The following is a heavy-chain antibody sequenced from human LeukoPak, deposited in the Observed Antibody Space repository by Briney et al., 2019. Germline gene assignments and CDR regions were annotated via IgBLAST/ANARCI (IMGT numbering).Heavy chain of an antibody. Sequence: GGSLRLSCAASGFTFSSYAVHWVRQAPGKGLEYVSAISSNGGSTYYANSVKGRFTISRDNSKNTLYLQMGSLRAEDMAVYYCARAWGSDAFDIWGQGTMVTVSS. V-gene: IGHV3-64*01. J-gene: IGHJ3*02. CDR3: ARAWGSDAFDI. D-gene: IGHD7-27*01. CDR1: GFTFSSYA. CDR2: ISSNGGST.